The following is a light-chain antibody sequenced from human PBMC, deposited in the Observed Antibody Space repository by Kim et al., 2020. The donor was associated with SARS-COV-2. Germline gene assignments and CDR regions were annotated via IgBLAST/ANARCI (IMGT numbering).Light chain of an antibody. V-gene: IGLV3-21*04. Sequence: APGKTARITCGGNNIGSKSVHWYQQKPGQAPVLVIYYDSDRPSGIPERFSGSNSGNTATLTISRVEAGDEADYHCQVWDSSSDHWVFGGGTQLTVL. CDR3: QVWDSSSDHWV. CDR1: NIGSKS. J-gene: IGLJ3*02. CDR2: YDS.